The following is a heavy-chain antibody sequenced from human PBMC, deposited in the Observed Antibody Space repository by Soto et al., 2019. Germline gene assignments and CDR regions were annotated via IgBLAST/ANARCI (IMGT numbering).Heavy chain of an antibody. V-gene: IGHV1-69*12. CDR2: IIPIFGTA. Sequence: QVQLVQSGAEVKKPGSSVKVSCKASGGTFSSYAISWVRQAPGQGLEWMGGIIPIFGTANYAQKFQGRVTITADESTSTAYMELSSLGSEDTAVYYCAATLAARPVDYYYGMDVWGQGTTVTVSS. D-gene: IGHD6-6*01. CDR3: AATLAARPVDYYYGMDV. CDR1: GGTFSSYA. J-gene: IGHJ6*02.